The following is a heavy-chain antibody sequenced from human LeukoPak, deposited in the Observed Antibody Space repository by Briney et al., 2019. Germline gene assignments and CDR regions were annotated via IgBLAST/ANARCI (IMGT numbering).Heavy chain of an antibody. CDR1: GGTFSSYA. V-gene: IGHV1-69*13. D-gene: IGHD3-9*01. Sequence: SVKVSYKASGGTFSSYAISWVRQAPGQGLEWMGGIIPIFGTANYAQKFQGRVTITADESTSTAYMELSSLRSEDTAVYYCAIPNYDILTGPDLYYFDYWGQGTLVTVSS. CDR3: AIPNYDILTGPDLYYFDY. J-gene: IGHJ4*02. CDR2: IIPIFGTA.